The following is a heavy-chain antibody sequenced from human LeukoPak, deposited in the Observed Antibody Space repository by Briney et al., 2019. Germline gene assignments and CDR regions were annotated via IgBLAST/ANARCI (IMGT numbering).Heavy chain of an antibody. CDR3: ARDRAGANAFDI. CDR2: ISSSSSYI. CDR1: GFTFSSYS. J-gene: IGHJ3*02. Sequence: GGSLRLSCAASGFTFSSYSINWVRQAPGKGLEWVSSISSSSSYIYYADSVKGRFTISRDNAKNSLYLQMNSLRAEDTAVYYCARDRAGANAFDIWGQGTMVTVSS. D-gene: IGHD6-19*01. V-gene: IGHV3-21*01.